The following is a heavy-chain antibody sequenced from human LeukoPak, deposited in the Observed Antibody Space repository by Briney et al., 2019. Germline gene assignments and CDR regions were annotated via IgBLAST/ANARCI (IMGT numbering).Heavy chain of an antibody. CDR2: IYTSGST. D-gene: IGHD3-22*01. CDR3: ARASYYYDSSGYYFDY. V-gene: IGHV4-4*07. CDR1: GGSISSYY. J-gene: IGHJ4*02. Sequence: SETLSLTCTVSGGSISSYYWSWIRQPAGKGLVWIGRIYTSGSTNYNPSLKSRVTMSVDTSKNQFSLKLSSVTAADTAVYYCARASYYYDSSGYYFDYWGQGTLVTVSS.